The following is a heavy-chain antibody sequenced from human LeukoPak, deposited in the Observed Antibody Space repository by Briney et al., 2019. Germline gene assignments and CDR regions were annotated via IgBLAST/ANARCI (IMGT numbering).Heavy chain of an antibody. D-gene: IGHD6-13*01. Sequence: ASVKVSCKASGYTFTGYYMHWVRQAPGQGLEWMGWINPNSGGTNYAQKFQGRVTMTRDTSISTAYMELSRLRSDDTAVYYCARGIAAAGNHNWFDPWGQGTLVTASS. CDR1: GYTFTGYY. J-gene: IGHJ5*02. CDR3: ARGIAAAGNHNWFDP. V-gene: IGHV1-2*02. CDR2: INPNSGGT.